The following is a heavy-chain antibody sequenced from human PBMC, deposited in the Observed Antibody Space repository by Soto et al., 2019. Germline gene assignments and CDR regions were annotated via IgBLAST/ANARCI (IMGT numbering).Heavy chain of an antibody. CDR2: ISGSGETT. CDR3: AKDQPITVVRGVIDF. V-gene: IGHV3-23*01. D-gene: IGHD3-10*01. CDR1: GFTFTTNA. J-gene: IGHJ4*02. Sequence: PGGSLRLSCAASGFTFTTNAMTWVRQAPGKGPEWVSVISGSGETTYYTDSVRGRFTISRDNSKNTLFLQMNSLRAEDTAVYYCAKDQPITVVRGVIDFWGQGTLVTVSS.